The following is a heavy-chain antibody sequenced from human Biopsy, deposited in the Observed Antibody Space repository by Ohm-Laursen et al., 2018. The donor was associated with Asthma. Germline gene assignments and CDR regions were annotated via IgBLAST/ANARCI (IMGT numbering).Heavy chain of an antibody. Sequence: SSLRLSCAASGFTFSSYSMNWVRQAPGKGLEWVAVISYDGSNKYYADSVKGRFTISRDNSKNTLYLQMNSLRAEDTAVYYCAKDTEGRYDFWSGLSYNYYGMDVWGQGTTVTVSS. V-gene: IGHV3-30*18. CDR2: ISYDGSNK. J-gene: IGHJ6*02. D-gene: IGHD3-3*01. CDR3: AKDTEGRYDFWSGLSYNYYGMDV. CDR1: GFTFSSYS.